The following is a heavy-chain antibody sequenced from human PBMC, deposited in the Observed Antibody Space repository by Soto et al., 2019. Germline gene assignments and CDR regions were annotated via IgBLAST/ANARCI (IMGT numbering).Heavy chain of an antibody. Sequence: QVQLVESGGGVVQPGRSLRLSCAASGFTFSSYAMHWVRQAPGKGLEWVAVISYDGSNKYYADSVKGRFTISRDNSKNTLYLQMNSLRAEDTAVYYCAREGWDGYTDYYYYGMDVWGQGTTVTVSS. J-gene: IGHJ6*02. V-gene: IGHV3-30-3*01. CDR3: AREGWDGYTDYYYYGMDV. CDR1: GFTFSSYA. D-gene: IGHD5-18*01. CDR2: ISYDGSNK.